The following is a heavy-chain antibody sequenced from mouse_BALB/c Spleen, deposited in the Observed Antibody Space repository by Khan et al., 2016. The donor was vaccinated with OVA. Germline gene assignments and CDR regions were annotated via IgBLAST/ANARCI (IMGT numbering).Heavy chain of an antibody. Sequence: QVQLQQSGAELTKPGASVKMSCTASGYTFTTYWMHWIKQRPGQGLEWIGYINPSTGYTEYNQKFKDKAKLTADESSSTAYMQLNSLTSEDSAFYYCARRGLYGIFPYWGQGTVVTVSA. CDR3: ARRGLYGIFPY. CDR2: INPSTGYT. CDR1: GYTFTTYW. J-gene: IGHJ3*01. D-gene: IGHD2-10*02. V-gene: IGHV1-7*01.